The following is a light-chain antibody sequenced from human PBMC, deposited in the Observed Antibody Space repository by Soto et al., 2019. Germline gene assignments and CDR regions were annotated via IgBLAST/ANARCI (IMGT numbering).Light chain of an antibody. J-gene: IGLJ3*02. CDR3: AAWHDSLNVWV. V-gene: IGLV1-44*01. CDR1: SSNIGSNT. Sequence: QSVLTQPPSASGTPGQRVTISCSGSSSNIGSNTVNWYQQLPGTAPKLLIYSNNQRPSGVPDRFSGSKSGTSASLAISGLQSEDEADYYCAAWHDSLNVWVFGGGTKVTVL. CDR2: SNN.